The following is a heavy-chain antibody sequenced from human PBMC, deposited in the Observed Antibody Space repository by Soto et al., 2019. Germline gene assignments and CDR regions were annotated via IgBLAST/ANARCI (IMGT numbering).Heavy chain of an antibody. CDR1: GFSFTNAW. CDR3: TTYDNSRFDY. CDR2: IKSKSAGGTA. Sequence: GGSLRLSCTASGFSFTNAWMSWVRQAPGKGLEWVGRIKSKSAGGTAEHAAPVKGRFTLSRDDSKNTLYLQMNSLKTEDTAVYYCTTYDNSRFDYWGHGTQVTVSS. D-gene: IGHD3-22*01. J-gene: IGHJ4*01. V-gene: IGHV3-15*01.